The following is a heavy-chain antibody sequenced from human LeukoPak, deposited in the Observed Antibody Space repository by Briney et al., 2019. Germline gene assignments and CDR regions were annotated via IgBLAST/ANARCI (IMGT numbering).Heavy chain of an antibody. CDR3: AKGYRRGYSYGSSAFDI. Sequence: GESLKISCKGSGYSFTSYWIGWVRQMPGKGLEWMGIIYPSDSDTRYSPSFQGQVTISADKSISTAYLQWSSLKASDIAMYYCAKGYRRGYSYGSSAFDIWGQGTMVTVSS. CDR1: GYSFTSYW. V-gene: IGHV5-51*01. CDR2: IYPSDSDT. D-gene: IGHD5-18*01. J-gene: IGHJ3*02.